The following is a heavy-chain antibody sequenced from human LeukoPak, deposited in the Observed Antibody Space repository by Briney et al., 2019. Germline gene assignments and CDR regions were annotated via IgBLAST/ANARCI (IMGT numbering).Heavy chain of an antibody. J-gene: IGHJ4*02. CDR3: ARHLGSGYDWVYFDY. D-gene: IGHD5-12*01. V-gene: IGHV4-39*01. Sequence: PSENLSLTCTVSGGSISSSSYYWGWIRQPPGKGLEWIGSIYYSGSTYYNPSLKSRVTISVDTSKNQFSLKLSSVTAADTAVYYCARHLGSGYDWVYFDYWGQGTLVTVSS. CDR2: IYYSGST. CDR1: GGSISSSSYY.